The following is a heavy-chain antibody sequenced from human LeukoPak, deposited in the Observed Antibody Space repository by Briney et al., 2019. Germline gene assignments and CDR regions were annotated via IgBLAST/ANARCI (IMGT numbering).Heavy chain of an antibody. Sequence: GGSLRLSCAASGFTFSSYAMSWVRQAPGKGLEWVAYIKLDGSEKYYVDSVKGRFTISRDNAKNSLYLQMNSLRAEDTAVYYCARDGLIAVAGTGLDYWGQGTLVTVSS. CDR1: GFTFSSYA. CDR3: ARDGLIAVAGTGLDY. J-gene: IGHJ4*02. V-gene: IGHV3-7*01. CDR2: IKLDGSEK. D-gene: IGHD6-19*01.